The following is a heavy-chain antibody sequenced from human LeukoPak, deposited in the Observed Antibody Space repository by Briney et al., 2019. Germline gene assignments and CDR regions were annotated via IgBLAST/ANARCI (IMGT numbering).Heavy chain of an antibody. CDR1: GYSFTSYW. Sequence: GESLKISCKGSGYSFTSYWISWVRQMPGKGLEWMGIIFPGDSDTRYSPSFQGQVTISADKSINTAYLQWRSLKVSDTAMYYCARSGVPGAMTWFDPWGQGTLVTVSS. CDR3: ARSGVPGAMTWFDP. D-gene: IGHD2-2*01. CDR2: IFPGDSDT. J-gene: IGHJ5*02. V-gene: IGHV5-51*01.